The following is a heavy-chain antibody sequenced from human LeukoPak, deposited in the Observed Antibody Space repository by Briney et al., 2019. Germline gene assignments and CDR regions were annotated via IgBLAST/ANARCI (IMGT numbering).Heavy chain of an antibody. CDR3: AKTAKYNWNDGNWFDP. D-gene: IGHD1-1*01. Sequence: GRSLRLSCAASGFTFDDYAMHWVRQAPGKGLEWVSGISWNSGSIGYADSVKGRFTISRDNAKNSLYLQMNSLRAEDTALYYCAKTAKYNWNDGNWFDPWGQGTLVTVSS. J-gene: IGHJ5*02. CDR2: ISWNSGSI. CDR1: GFTFDDYA. V-gene: IGHV3-9*01.